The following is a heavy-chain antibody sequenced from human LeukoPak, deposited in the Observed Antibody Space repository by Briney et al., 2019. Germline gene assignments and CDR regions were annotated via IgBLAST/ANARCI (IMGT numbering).Heavy chain of an antibody. J-gene: IGHJ4*02. Sequence: GGSLRLSCAASGFTFSSYGMSWVRQAPGKGLEWVSAISATGGTTYYADSVKGRFTISRDNSKNTLYLQMNSLRAEDTAVYYCAKDVGHYDIHGCGWGQGTLVTVSS. CDR1: GFTFSSYG. CDR2: ISATGGTT. V-gene: IGHV3-23*01. D-gene: IGHD3-9*01. CDR3: AKDVGHYDIHGCG.